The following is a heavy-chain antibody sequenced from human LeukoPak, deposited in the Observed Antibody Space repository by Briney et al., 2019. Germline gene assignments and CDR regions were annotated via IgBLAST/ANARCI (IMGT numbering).Heavy chain of an antibody. V-gene: IGHV3-53*01. CDR2: ITSGGST. Sequence: PGRSLRLSCAASGFTVSSNYMSWVRQAPGKGLEWVSVITSGGSTYYADSVKGRFTISRDNSKNTLYLQMNSLRAEDTAVYYCARSPGAYCGGDCYPYYFDYWGQGTLVTVSS. CDR3: ARSPGAYCGGDCYPYYFDY. J-gene: IGHJ4*02. CDR1: GFTVSSNY. D-gene: IGHD2-21*02.